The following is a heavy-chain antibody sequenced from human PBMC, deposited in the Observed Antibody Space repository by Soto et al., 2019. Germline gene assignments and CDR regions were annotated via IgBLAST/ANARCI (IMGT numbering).Heavy chain of an antibody. Sequence: QVQLQESGPGLVKPSQTLSLTCTVSGGSISSGDYYWSWIRQPPGKGLEWIGYIYYSGSTYYNPSLTSRITISVDTSRNQFSLKLSSVTAADTAVYYCARDYDILTGHYVMDVWGQGTTVTVSS. V-gene: IGHV4-30-4*01. CDR3: ARDYDILTGHYVMDV. D-gene: IGHD3-9*01. J-gene: IGHJ6*02. CDR2: IYYSGST. CDR1: GGSISSGDYY.